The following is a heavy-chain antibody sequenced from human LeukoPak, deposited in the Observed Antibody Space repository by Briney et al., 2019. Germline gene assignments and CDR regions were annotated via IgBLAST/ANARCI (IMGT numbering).Heavy chain of an antibody. CDR3: ARIFHLDIVVVPAAPPFDY. CDR2: INPNSGGT. J-gene: IGHJ4*02. CDR1: GYTFTGYY. D-gene: IGHD2-2*03. V-gene: IGHV1-2*02. Sequence: ASVKDSCKASGYTFTGYYMHWVRQAPGQGLDWMGWINPNSGGTNYAQKFQGRVTMTRDTSISKAYMELSRLRSDDTAVYYCARIFHLDIVVVPAAPPFDYWGQGTLVTVSS.